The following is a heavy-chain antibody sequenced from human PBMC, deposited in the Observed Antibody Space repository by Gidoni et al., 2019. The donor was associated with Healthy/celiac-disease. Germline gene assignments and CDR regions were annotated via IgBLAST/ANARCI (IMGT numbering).Heavy chain of an antibody. D-gene: IGHD3-22*01. V-gene: IGHV1-69*06. Sequence: QVQLVQSGAEVKKPGSSVKFSCKASGGTFSSHAISWVRQAPGQGLEWMGGIIPIFGTANYAQKFQGRVTITADKSTSTAYMELSSLRSEDTAVYYCARDGDDRSDSSGYYSRGYFDYWGQGTLVTVSS. J-gene: IGHJ4*02. CDR2: IIPIFGTA. CDR3: ARDGDDRSDSSGYYSRGYFDY. CDR1: GGTFSSHA.